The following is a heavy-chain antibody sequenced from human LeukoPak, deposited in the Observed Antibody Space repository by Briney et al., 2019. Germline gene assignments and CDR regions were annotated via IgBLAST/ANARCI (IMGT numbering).Heavy chain of an antibody. Sequence: GGSLRLSCAASGFTVSRNYMSWVRQAPGKGLEWVSVSYSGGDTYYPDSVKGRFTASRDNPKNTVYLQMNSLRAEDTAVYFCARSPVLDRNDWSFADWGQGTLVTVSS. CDR3: ARSPVLDRNDWSFAD. V-gene: IGHV3-53*01. D-gene: IGHD1-1*01. J-gene: IGHJ4*02. CDR2: SYSGGDT. CDR1: GFTVSRNY.